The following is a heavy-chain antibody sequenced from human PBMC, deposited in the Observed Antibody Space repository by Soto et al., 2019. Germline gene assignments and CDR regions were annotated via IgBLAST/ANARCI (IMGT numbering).Heavy chain of an antibody. CDR3: VRDTMRASAAASLDY. Sequence: PGGSLRLSCAASGLTFSTYEFNWVRQAPGGGLGWISYISVSGNIIKYAESVKGRFTISRDNAENSLHLHMSNQRVDDTALYFCVRDTMRASAAASLDYWGQGTQVTVSS. J-gene: IGHJ4*02. V-gene: IGHV3-48*03. CDR2: ISVSGNII. D-gene: IGHD2-2*01. CDR1: GLTFSTYE.